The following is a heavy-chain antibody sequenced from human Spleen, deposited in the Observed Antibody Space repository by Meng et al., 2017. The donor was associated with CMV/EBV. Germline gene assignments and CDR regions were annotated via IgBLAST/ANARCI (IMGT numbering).Heavy chain of an antibody. Sequence: SETLSLTCTVSGGSIRSGAYYWTWIRQHPGKGLEWIGYIFYSDTTDYNPSLKSRVSISVDTSKNQFSLRLRSVTAADTAVYYCARGDFWSGYNGFDPWGQGTLVTVSS. D-gene: IGHD3-3*01. CDR3: ARGDFWSGYNGFDP. CDR2: IFYSDTT. J-gene: IGHJ5*02. V-gene: IGHV4-30-4*08. CDR1: GGSIRSGAYY.